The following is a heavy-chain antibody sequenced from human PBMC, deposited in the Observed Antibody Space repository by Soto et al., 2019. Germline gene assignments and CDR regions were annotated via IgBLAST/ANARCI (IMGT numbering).Heavy chain of an antibody. J-gene: IGHJ6*02. D-gene: IGHD2-2*01. CDR2: IIPIFGTA. CDR3: ARRLYRLGYCSSTSCYGGRGYYYYGMDV. V-gene: IGHV1-69*06. Sequence: SVKVSCKASGGTFSSYAISRVRQAPGQGLEWMGGIIPIFGTANYAQKFQGRVTITADKSTSTAYMELSSLRSEDTAVYYRARRLYRLGYCSSTSCYGGRGYYYYGMDVWGQGTTVTVSS. CDR1: GGTFSSYA.